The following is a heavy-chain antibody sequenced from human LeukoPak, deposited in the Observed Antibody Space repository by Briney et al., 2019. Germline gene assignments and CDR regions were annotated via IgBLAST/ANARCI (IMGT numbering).Heavy chain of an antibody. V-gene: IGHV4-34*01. Sequence: ETLSLTCAVSGGSFSGYYWTWIRQPPGKGLEWIGEINHSGSTNYNPSLKSRVTISVDTSKNQFSLKLSSVTAADTAVYYCARTGSYGHNFDYWGQGTLVTVSS. CDR3: ARTGSYGHNFDY. D-gene: IGHD5-18*01. CDR1: GGSFSGYY. J-gene: IGHJ4*02. CDR2: INHSGST.